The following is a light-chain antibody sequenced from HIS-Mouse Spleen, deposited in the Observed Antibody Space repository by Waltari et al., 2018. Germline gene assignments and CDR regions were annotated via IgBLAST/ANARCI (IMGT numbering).Light chain of an antibody. Sequence: EIVLTQYPGTLSLSPGERATPSCRASTSVSSSYLSWYQQKPGQAPRLLIDGASSRATCIPDRFSGSRAWTTVTLTIIRLEPEDFAVYYCQQYGSSPLLTFGGGTKVEIK. J-gene: IGKJ4*01. CDR2: GAS. CDR1: TSVSSSY. CDR3: QQYGSSPLLT. V-gene: IGKV3-20*01.